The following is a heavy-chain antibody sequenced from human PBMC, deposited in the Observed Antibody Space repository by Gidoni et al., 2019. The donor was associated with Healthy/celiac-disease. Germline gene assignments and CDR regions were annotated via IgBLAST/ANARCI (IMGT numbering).Heavy chain of an antibody. CDR2: IWYDGSNK. J-gene: IGHJ4*02. V-gene: IGHV3-33*01. Sequence: QVQLVESGGGVVQPGRSLRLSWSASGFTFSRYGMHWVRQAPGQGLAWVAVIWYDGSNKYYADSVKGGFTNCRDNSKNKMYLKMNSLRAEDTAVYYCARDGGGTAEYYFDYWGQGTLVTVSS. CDR3: ARDGGGTAEYYFDY. D-gene: IGHD3-16*01. CDR1: GFTFSRYG.